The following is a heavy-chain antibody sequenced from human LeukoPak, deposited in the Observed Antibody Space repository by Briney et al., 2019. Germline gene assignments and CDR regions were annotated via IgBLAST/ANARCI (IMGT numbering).Heavy chain of an antibody. V-gene: IGHV1-8*01. J-gene: IGHJ6*03. CDR2: MNPNSGNT. Sequence: ASVKVSCKASGYTFTGYDINWVRQATGQGLEWMGWMNPNSGNTGYAQKFQGRVTMTRNTSISTAYMELSSLRSEDTAVYYCARAGYSSSYTVWGYYYYYMDVWGKGTTVTISS. CDR1: GYTFTGYD. CDR3: ARAGYSSSYTVWGYYYYYMDV. D-gene: IGHD6-13*01.